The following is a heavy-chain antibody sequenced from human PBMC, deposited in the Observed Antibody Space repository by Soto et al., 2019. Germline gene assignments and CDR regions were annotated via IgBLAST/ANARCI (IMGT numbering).Heavy chain of an antibody. J-gene: IGHJ3*02. V-gene: IGHV4-30-4*01. CDR3: ARDLPYYYDSSGYFEHDAFDI. Sequence: PSETLSLTCTVSGGSISSGDYYWSWIRQPPGKGLEWIGYIYYSGSTYYNPSLKSRVTISVDTSKNQFSLELSSVTAADTAVYYCARDLPYYYDSSGYFEHDAFDIWGQGTMVTVSS. D-gene: IGHD3-22*01. CDR1: GGSISSGDYY. CDR2: IYYSGST.